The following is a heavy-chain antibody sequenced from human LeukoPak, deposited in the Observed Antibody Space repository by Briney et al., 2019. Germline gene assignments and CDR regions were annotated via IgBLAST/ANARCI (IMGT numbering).Heavy chain of an antibody. CDR1: GYTFTGYY. CDR3: ARGRAVAGTRFDY. Sequence: ASVKVSCKASGYTFTGYYMHWVRQAPGQGLEWMGRINPNSGGTNYAQKFQGRVTMTRDTSTSTVYVELSSLRSEDTAVYYCARGRAVAGTRFDYWGQGTLVTVSS. CDR2: INPNSGGT. J-gene: IGHJ4*02. D-gene: IGHD6-19*01. V-gene: IGHV1-2*06.